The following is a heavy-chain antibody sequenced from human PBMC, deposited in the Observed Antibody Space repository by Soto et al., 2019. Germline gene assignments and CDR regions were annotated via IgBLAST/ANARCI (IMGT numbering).Heavy chain of an antibody. J-gene: IGHJ6*02. Sequence: GGSLRLCCAASGFTFSSYGMHWVRQAPGKGLEWVAVISYDGSNKYYADSVKGRFTISRDNSKNTLYLQMNSLRAEDTAVYYCAKDRLGPISYGMDVWGQGTTVTVSS. CDR2: ISYDGSNK. CDR1: GFTFSSYG. D-gene: IGHD3-16*01. CDR3: AKDRLGPISYGMDV. V-gene: IGHV3-30*18.